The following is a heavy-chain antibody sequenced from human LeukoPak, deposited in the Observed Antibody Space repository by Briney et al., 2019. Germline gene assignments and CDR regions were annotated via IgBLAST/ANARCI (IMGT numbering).Heavy chain of an antibody. V-gene: IGHV3-33*01. CDR3: ARGTVTTRYNWFDP. CDR2: IWYDGSSK. D-gene: IGHD4-11*01. Sequence: GRSLGLSCAASGFTFSSYGMHWVRQAPGKGPEWVAVIWYDGSSKYYADSVKGRFTISRDNSKNTLYLQMNSLRAEDTAVYYCARGTVTTRYNWFDPWGQGTLVTVSS. J-gene: IGHJ5*02. CDR1: GFTFSSYG.